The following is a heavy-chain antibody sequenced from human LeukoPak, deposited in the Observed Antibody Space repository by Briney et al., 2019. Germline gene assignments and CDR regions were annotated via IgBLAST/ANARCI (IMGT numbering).Heavy chain of an antibody. D-gene: IGHD3-10*01. Sequence: SETLSLTCTVSGGSISSGGYYWSWIRQHPGKGLEWIGYIYYSGSTYYNPSLKSRVTISVDTSKNQFSLKLSSVTAADTAVYYCARVVRGVISGHWFDPWGQETLVTVSS. CDR2: IYYSGST. V-gene: IGHV4-31*03. J-gene: IGHJ5*02. CDR1: GGSISSGGYY. CDR3: ARVVRGVISGHWFDP.